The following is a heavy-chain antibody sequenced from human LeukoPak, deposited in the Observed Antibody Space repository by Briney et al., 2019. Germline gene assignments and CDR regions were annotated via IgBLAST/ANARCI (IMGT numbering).Heavy chain of an antibody. J-gene: IGHJ4*02. D-gene: IGHD6-19*01. Sequence: GGSLRLSCAASGFIFDDYGMTWVRQAPGKGLECVSGIAWNGGTTAYGDSVKGRFSISRDNAKNSLYLQMNSLRAEDTAVYYCARALAVAGMFDYWGQGTLVTVSS. CDR2: IAWNGGTT. CDR1: GFIFDDYG. V-gene: IGHV3-20*04. CDR3: ARALAVAGMFDY.